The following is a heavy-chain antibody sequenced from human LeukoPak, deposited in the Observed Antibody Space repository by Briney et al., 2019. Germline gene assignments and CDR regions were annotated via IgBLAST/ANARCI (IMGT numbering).Heavy chain of an antibody. J-gene: IGHJ4*02. CDR2: INPNSGGT. CDR1: GYTFTGYY. D-gene: IGHD3-22*01. CDR3: ARSLSYDSSGGFDY. Sequence: VASVKVSCKASGYTFTGYYMHWVRQAPGQGLEWMGWINPNSGGTNYAQKFQGRVTMTRDTSISTAYMELSRLRSDDTAVYYCARSLSYDSSGGFDYWGQGTLVTVSS. V-gene: IGHV1-2*02.